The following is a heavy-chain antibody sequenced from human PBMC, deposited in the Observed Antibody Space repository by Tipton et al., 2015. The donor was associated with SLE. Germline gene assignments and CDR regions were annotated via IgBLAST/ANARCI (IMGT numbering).Heavy chain of an antibody. CDR2: IYWRST. Sequence: TLSLTCTVSGASISDYYHTWIRQPPGKGLEWIGYIYWRSTNYNPSLEGRATISVDTSKNQFSLKLTSVTAADTAVYYCASLRYDTDYWGQGTLVTVSS. CDR3: ASLRYDTDY. CDR1: GASISDYY. D-gene: IGHD3-22*01. J-gene: IGHJ4*02. V-gene: IGHV4-4*09.